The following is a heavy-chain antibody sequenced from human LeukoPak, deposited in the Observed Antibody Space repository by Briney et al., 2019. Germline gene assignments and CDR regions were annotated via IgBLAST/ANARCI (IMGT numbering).Heavy chain of an antibody. CDR2: ISSSSSTI. CDR3: AKDRVVVVPAAMFSDY. D-gene: IGHD2-2*01. CDR1: GFTFSSYS. V-gene: IGHV3-48*01. J-gene: IGHJ4*02. Sequence: GGSLRLSCAASGFTFSSYSMNWVRQAPGKGLEWVSYISSSSSTIYYADSVKGRFTISRDNSKNTLYLQMNSLRAEDTAVYYCAKDRVVVVPAAMFSDYWGQGTLVTVSS.